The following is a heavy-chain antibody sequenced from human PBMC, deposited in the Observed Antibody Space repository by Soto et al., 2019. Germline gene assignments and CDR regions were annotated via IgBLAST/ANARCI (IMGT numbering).Heavy chain of an antibody. V-gene: IGHV1-8*01. J-gene: IGHJ5*01. CDR2: VSPNSGNT. D-gene: IGHD2-2*01. Sequence: GXSVKVSCKASVYTFTNYDINWVRQAPGQGLEWMGWVSPNSGNTVYAQKFQDRVTMTRDTYISTAYMELSNLRFEDTAMYYCARGRFYSETSTWFAYWGQGTPVTFSA. CDR1: VYTFTNYD. CDR3: ARGRFYSETSTWFAY.